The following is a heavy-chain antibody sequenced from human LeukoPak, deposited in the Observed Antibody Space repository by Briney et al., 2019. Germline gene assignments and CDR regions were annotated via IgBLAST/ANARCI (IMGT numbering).Heavy chain of an antibody. Sequence: PGGSLRLSCAASGFTFSSYLMSWVRQAPGKGLEWVSSSGSGGRIYYADSVKGRFTISRDNSNNTLYLQMNSLRAEDTAVYYCAKAPRWDYGSGSRIYYYYMDVWGKGTTVTVSS. CDR2: SGSGGRI. V-gene: IGHV3-23*01. CDR1: GFTFSSYL. J-gene: IGHJ6*03. D-gene: IGHD3-10*01. CDR3: AKAPRWDYGSGSRIYYYYMDV.